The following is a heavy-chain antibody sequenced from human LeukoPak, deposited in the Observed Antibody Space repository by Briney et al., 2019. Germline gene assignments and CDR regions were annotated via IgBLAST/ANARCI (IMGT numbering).Heavy chain of an antibody. V-gene: IGHV3-23*01. Sequence: GGSLRLSGVASGFTFGTHAMSWVRQVPGKGLEWVSGISRGSITYYSDSVKGRFTISRDNSRATLFLQMNSLRAEDTAVYYCGKGGIYGDSGGDAFDIWGQGTMVTVSS. D-gene: IGHD4-17*01. J-gene: IGHJ3*02. CDR1: GFTFGTHA. CDR3: GKGGIYGDSGGDAFDI. CDR2: ISRGSIT.